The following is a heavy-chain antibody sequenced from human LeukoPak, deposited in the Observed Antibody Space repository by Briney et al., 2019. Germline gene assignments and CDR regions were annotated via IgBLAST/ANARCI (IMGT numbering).Heavy chain of an antibody. Sequence: SETLSLTCTVSGGSISSYYWSWIRQPPGKGLEWIGYIYYSGSTNYNPSLKSRVTISVDTSKNQFSLKLSSVTAADTAVYYCARSPPRWWFDHWGQGTLVTVSS. CDR2: IYYSGST. J-gene: IGHJ5*02. CDR3: ARSPPRWWFDH. V-gene: IGHV4-59*01. CDR1: GGSISSYY.